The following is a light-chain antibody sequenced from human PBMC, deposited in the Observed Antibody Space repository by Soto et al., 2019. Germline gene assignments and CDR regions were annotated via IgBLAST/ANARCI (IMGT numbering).Light chain of an antibody. CDR3: QPYGSSPPYT. Sequence: EIVLTQSPGTLSLSPGERATLSCRASQTVSGNYLAWYQQKPRQSPRLLIYGSSDRATGIPDRFSGSGSGTDFTLTITRVEPEDFAVYYCQPYGSSPPYTFGQGTKLEIK. CDR1: QTVSGNY. CDR2: GSS. V-gene: IGKV3-20*01. J-gene: IGKJ2*01.